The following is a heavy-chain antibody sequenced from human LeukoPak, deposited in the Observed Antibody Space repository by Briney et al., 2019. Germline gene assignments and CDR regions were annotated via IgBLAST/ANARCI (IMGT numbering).Heavy chain of an antibody. CDR3: ARADYGDYRGFYYFDY. D-gene: IGHD4-17*01. V-gene: IGHV3-7*04. Sequence: GGSLRLSCAASGFTFSSYWMSWARQAPGKGLEWVANIKQDGSEKYYVDSVKGRFTISRDNAKNSLYLQMNSLRAEDTAVYYCARADYGDYRGFYYFDYWGQGTLVTVSS. CDR1: GFTFSSYW. CDR2: IKQDGSEK. J-gene: IGHJ4*02.